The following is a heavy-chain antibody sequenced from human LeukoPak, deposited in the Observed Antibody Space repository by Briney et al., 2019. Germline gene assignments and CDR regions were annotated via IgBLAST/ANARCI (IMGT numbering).Heavy chain of an antibody. J-gene: IGHJ6*03. CDR3: AKARNMIRNDYYYYMDG. CDR1: GFSFNSYG. V-gene: IGHV3-30*02. Sequence: PGGSLRLSCAASGFSFNSYGMHWVRQAPGQGLEGVAFIRSDGSNKYHAVSVQGRFTVSRDNSKNKLHLQMNSLRGEDTAVYYCAKARNMIRNDYYYYMDGWGKGTTVTVPS. CDR2: IRSDGSNK. D-gene: IGHD3-16*01.